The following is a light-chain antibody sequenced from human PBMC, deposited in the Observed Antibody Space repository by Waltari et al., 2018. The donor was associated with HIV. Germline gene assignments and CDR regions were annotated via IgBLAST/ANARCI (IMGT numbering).Light chain of an antibody. V-gene: IGLV2-11*01. CDR1: SRDVGGYNY. J-gene: IGLJ3*02. Sequence: QSALTQPRSVSGSPGQSVTISCTGTSRDVGGYNYVPWSQQHPGKAPRLMIYDVYKRPSGVPDRFSGSKSGNTASLTISGLQAEDEADYYCCSYAGSYTFVVFGGGTKLTVL. CDR3: CSYAGSYTFVV. CDR2: DVY.